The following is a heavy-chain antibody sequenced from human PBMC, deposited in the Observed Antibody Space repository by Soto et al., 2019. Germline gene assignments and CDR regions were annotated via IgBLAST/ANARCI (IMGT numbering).Heavy chain of an antibody. J-gene: IGHJ4*02. Sequence: SETLSLTCTVSGASLTSGTFYWSWVRQPPGKGLGLIGYVHHTGDTKYTPSLQSRVTISLDMSKNQVSLKLKSVTAADTAIYHCAGDITIWGQGALVTVSS. CDR2: VHHTGDT. CDR3: AGDITI. D-gene: IGHD3-3*01. CDR1: GASLTSGTFY. V-gene: IGHV4-61*01.